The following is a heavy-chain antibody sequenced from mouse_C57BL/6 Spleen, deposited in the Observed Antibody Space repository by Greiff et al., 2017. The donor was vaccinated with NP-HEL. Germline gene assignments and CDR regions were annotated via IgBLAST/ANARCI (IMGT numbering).Heavy chain of an antibody. J-gene: IGHJ3*01. CDR3: ARRDAGSFAY. V-gene: IGHV3-6*01. Sequence: DVQLQESGPGLVKPSQSLSLTCSVTGYSITSGYYWNWIRQFPGNKLEWMGYISYDGSNNYNPSLKNRISITRDTSKNQFFLKLNSVTTEDTATYYCARRDAGSFAYWGQGTLVTVSA. CDR1: GYSITSGYY. CDR2: ISYDGSN.